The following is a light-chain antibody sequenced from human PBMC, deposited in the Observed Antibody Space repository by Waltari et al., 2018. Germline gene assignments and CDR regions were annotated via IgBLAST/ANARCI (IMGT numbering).Light chain of an antibody. CDR3: SSYGGNNNLAV. J-gene: IGLJ1*01. CDR1: GSDVGGYTH. V-gene: IGLV2-8*01. Sequence: QSALTQPPSASGSPGQSVTISCPGTGSDVGGYTHVSWYQLHPGKAPKLIIYEVSKRPSGVPDRFSGSKSGNTASLTVSGLRTEDEADYYCSSYGGNNNLAVFGTGTKVIVL. CDR2: EVS.